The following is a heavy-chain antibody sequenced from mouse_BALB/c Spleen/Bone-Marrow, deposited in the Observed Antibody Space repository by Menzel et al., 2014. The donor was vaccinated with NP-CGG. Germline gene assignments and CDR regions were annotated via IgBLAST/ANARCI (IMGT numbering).Heavy chain of an antibody. V-gene: IGHV1-7*01. J-gene: IGHJ3*01. CDR1: GYTFTNYW. CDR2: INPSTGYT. CDR3: ARGYQRILAY. Sequence: QVQLKQSGAELAKPGASVKMSCKASGYTFTNYWMHWVKQRPGQGLEWIGYINPSTGYTEYNQEFKDKATLTADKSSSTAYMQLSSLTSEDSAVYYCARGYQRILAYWGQGTLVTVSA.